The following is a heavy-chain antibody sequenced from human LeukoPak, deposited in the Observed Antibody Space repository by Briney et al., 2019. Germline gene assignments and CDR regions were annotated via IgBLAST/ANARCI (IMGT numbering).Heavy chain of an antibody. J-gene: IGHJ4*02. CDR3: ARRPPYSSGWYPFDY. Sequence: GGSLRLSCAASGFTFSSYAMHWVRQAPGKGLEYVSAISSNGGSTYYANSVKGRFTISRDNSKNTLYLQVGSLRAEDMAVYYCARRPPYSSGWYPFDYWGQGTLVTVSS. V-gene: IGHV3-64*01. D-gene: IGHD6-19*01. CDR2: ISSNGGST. CDR1: GFTFSSYA.